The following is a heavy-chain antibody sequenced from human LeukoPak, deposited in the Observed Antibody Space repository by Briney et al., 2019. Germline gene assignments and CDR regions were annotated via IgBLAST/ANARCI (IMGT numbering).Heavy chain of an antibody. CDR3: ARVSSAAISWFDP. J-gene: IGHJ5*02. CDR2: IYYIGGT. CDR1: GGSISSYY. Sequence: SETLSLTCTVSGGSISSYYWSWIRQPPGKGLEWIGYIYYIGGTNYNPSLKSRVTISVDTSKNQFSLKLSSVTAADTAVDYCARVSSAAISWFDPWGQGTLVTVSS. D-gene: IGHD6-13*01. V-gene: IGHV4-59*01.